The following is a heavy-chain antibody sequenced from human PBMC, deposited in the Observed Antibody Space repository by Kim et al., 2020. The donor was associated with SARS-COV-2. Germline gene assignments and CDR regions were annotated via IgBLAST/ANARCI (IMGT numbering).Heavy chain of an antibody. J-gene: IGHJ4*02. CDR3: ARVGSTTPLDY. V-gene: IGHV4-34*01. Sequence: TNCNPPLKSRVTISVDTSKNQFSLKLSSVTAADTAVYYCARVGSTTPLDYWGQGTLVTVSS. D-gene: IGHD5-12*01. CDR2: T.